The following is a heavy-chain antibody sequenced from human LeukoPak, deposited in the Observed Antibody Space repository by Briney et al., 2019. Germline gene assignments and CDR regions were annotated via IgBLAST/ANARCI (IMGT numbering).Heavy chain of an antibody. Sequence: PGGSLRLSCAASGFTFSSYAMSWVRQAPGKGLEWVASIKQDGSEKYYVDSVKGRFTISRDSAKNSLYLQMNSLRAEDTAVYYCARGHSSSPNWFDPWGQGTLVTVSS. V-gene: IGHV3-7*04. CDR2: IKQDGSEK. D-gene: IGHD6-13*01. J-gene: IGHJ5*02. CDR3: ARGHSSSPNWFDP. CDR1: GFTFSSYA.